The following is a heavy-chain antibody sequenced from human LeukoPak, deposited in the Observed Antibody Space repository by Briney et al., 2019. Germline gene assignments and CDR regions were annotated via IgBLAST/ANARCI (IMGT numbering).Heavy chain of an antibody. CDR2: IYYSGGT. CDR3: ARDGGSGDFDY. CDR1: GGSISSYY. Sequence: PSETLSLTCTVSGGSISSYYWSWIRQSPGKGLEWLGYIYYSGGTNYTPSLKSRVTISVDTSKNQFSLKLSSVTAADTAVYYCARDGGSGDFDYWGQGTLVTVSS. J-gene: IGHJ4*02. D-gene: IGHD3-10*01. V-gene: IGHV4-59*01.